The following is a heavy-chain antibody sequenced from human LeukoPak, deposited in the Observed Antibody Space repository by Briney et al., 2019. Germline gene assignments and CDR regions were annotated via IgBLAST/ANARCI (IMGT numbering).Heavy chain of an antibody. CDR3: ARIYVWGSYRHFDY. CDR2: ISAYNGNT. V-gene: IGHV1-18*01. CDR1: GSTFTTYG. D-gene: IGHD3-16*02. J-gene: IGHJ4*02. Sequence: APVKVSCKASGSTFTTYGISWVRQAPGQGLEWMGWISAYNGNTNYAQKLQGRVTMTTDTSTSTAYMELRSLRSDDTAVYYCARIYVWGSYRHFDYWGQGTLVTVSS.